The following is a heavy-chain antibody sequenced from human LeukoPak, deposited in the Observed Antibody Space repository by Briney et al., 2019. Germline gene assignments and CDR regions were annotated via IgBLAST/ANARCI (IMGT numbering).Heavy chain of an antibody. CDR3: ARYVVYGSGKYYFDY. J-gene: IGHJ4*02. D-gene: IGHD3-10*01. Sequence: SETLSLTCTVSGGSDSSTTYYWSWIRQPPGKGLEWIASINYSGSTYYNPSLKSRVTISVDTSENQFSLKLSSVTAADTAVYYCARYVVYGSGKYYFDYWGQGTLVTVSS. CDR2: INYSGST. V-gene: IGHV4-39*01. CDR1: GGSDSSTTYY.